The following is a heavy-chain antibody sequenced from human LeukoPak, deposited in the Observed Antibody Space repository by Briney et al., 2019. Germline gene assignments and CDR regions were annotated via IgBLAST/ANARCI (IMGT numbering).Heavy chain of an antibody. CDR1: GYTFTSYG. CDR3: ARDFKYSSSSDYYYYMDV. CDR2: ISAYNGNT. Sequence: ASVKVSCKASGYTFTSYGISWVRQAPGQGLEWMGWISAYNGNTNYAQKLQGRVTMTTDTSTSTAYMELRSLRSDDTAVYYCARDFKYSSSSDYYYYMDVWGKGTTVTVSS. V-gene: IGHV1-18*01. J-gene: IGHJ6*03. D-gene: IGHD6-6*01.